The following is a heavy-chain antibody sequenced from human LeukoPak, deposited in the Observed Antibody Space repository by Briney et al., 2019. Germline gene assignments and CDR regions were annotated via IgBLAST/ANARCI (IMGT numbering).Heavy chain of an antibody. D-gene: IGHD4-17*01. CDR1: GGSISSDY. J-gene: IGHJ6*03. V-gene: IGHV4-59*12. Sequence: PSETLSLTCTVSGGSISSDYWSWIRQPPGKGLEWIGYIHYSGSANYNPSLKSRVTISVDTSKNQFSLKLSSVTAADTAVYYCASLRSMTTVTTYYYYYYMDVWGKGTTVTVSS. CDR2: IHYSGSA. CDR3: ASLRSMTTVTTYYYYYYMDV.